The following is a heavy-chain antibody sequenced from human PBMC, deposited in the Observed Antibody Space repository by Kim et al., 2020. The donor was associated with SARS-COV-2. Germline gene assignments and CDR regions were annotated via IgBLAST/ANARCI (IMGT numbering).Heavy chain of an antibody. D-gene: IGHD2-8*01. J-gene: IGHJ4*02. CDR3: VKEVMPTSGTNYFDY. CDR2: ISRSGRTI. Sequence: GGSLRLSCSVSGFTFSTYAMYWVRQAPGKGLEYVSSISRSGRTIDYADSMKGRSTISRDNSKNMLYLQVSSLRPEDTAVYYCVKEVMPTSGTNYFDYWGQGALVTVSS. V-gene: IGHV3-64D*09. CDR1: GFTFSTYA.